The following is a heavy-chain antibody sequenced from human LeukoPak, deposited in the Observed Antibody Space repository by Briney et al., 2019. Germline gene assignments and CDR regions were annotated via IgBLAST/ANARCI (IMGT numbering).Heavy chain of an antibody. Sequence: QAGGSLRLSCAASGYAFSSHGLTWVRQAPGKGLEWVSTINGPGDNPYYAETVKGRFTISRDNSRNTLYLQMSSLRPEDTAVYYCTKWSGFGDDWGQGTLVTVSS. CDR1: GYAFSSHG. V-gene: IGHV3-23*01. CDR3: TKWSGFGDD. CDR2: INGPGDNP. D-gene: IGHD3-10*01. J-gene: IGHJ4*02.